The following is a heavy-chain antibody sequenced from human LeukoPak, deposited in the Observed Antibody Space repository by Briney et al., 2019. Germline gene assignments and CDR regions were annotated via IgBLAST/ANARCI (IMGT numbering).Heavy chain of an antibody. Sequence: ASVKVSCKASGYTFTSYYMHWVRQAPGQGLEWMRIINPSGGSTSYAQKLQGRVTMTRDTSTSTVYMELSSLRSEDTAVYYCARAAIVVVPAGIRSRYYYYYGMDVWGQGTTVTVSS. D-gene: IGHD2-2*01. J-gene: IGHJ6*02. CDR1: GYTFTSYY. V-gene: IGHV1-46*01. CDR3: ARAAIVVVPAGIRSRYYYYYGMDV. CDR2: INPSGGST.